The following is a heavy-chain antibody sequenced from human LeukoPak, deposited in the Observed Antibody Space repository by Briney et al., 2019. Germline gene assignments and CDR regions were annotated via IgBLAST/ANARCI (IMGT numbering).Heavy chain of an antibody. CDR3: AKDLSLGGINDSSGYYYPGEFYYYGMDV. CDR1: GFTFSSYG. V-gene: IGHV3-30*18. J-gene: IGHJ6*02. CDR2: ISYDGSNK. Sequence: GGPLRLSCAASGFTFSSYGMHWVRQAPGKGLEWVAVISYDGSNKYYADSVKGRFTISRDNSKNTLYLQMNSLRAEDTAVYYCAKDLSLGGINDSSGYYYPGEFYYYGMDVWGQGTTVTVSS. D-gene: IGHD3-22*01.